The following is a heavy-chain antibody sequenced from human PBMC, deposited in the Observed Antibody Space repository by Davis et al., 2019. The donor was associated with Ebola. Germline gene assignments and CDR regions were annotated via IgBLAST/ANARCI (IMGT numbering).Heavy chain of an antibody. D-gene: IGHD6-13*01. CDR3: ARDVQQLVVGSYFDY. Sequence: GESLKISCEASGFMFSSYTMNWVRQAPGKGLEWVSSISSSSSYIYYADSVKGRFTISRDNAKNSVYLQMNSLRAEDTAVYYCARDVQQLVVGSYFDYWGQGTLVTVSS. CDR2: ISSSSSYI. V-gene: IGHV3-21*01. J-gene: IGHJ4*02. CDR1: GFMFSSYT.